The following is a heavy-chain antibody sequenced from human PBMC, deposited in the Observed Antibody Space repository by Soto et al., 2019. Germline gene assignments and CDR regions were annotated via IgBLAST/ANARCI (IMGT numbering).Heavy chain of an antibody. J-gene: IGHJ4*02. CDR2: ISASGSAT. Sequence: PGGSLRLSCAASGFSFSTYAMGWVRQAPGKGLEWVSAISASGSATYYADPVKGRFTISGDNSGDTLYLQMNSLRAGDTAVYNWNVGTLDYWGQGTLVTVSS. V-gene: IGHV3-23*01. CDR3: NVGTLDY. D-gene: IGHD6-13*01. CDR1: GFSFSTYA.